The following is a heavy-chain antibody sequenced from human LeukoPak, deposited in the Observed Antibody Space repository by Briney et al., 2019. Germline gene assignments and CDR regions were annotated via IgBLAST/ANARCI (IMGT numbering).Heavy chain of an antibody. CDR3: AKGSF. CDR2: ISESGGST. CDR1: GFTFSTSA. D-gene: IGHD3-10*01. Sequence: GGSLRLSCVVSGFTFSTSAMSWVRQAPGKGLEWVSGISESGGSTYYADSVKGRFTSSRDNSKKTLYLQMNNLRAEDTAAYYCAKGSFWGQGTLVTVSS. J-gene: IGHJ4*02. V-gene: IGHV3-23*01.